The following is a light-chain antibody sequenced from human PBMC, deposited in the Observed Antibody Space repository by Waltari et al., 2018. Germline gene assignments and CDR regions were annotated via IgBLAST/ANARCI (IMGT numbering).Light chain of an antibody. CDR3: QQYYSSPWT. Sequence: EIVLTQSPATLSLSPGERATLSCRASQSVSSSLAWYQQKPGQAPRLLIYDAFNRATGIPARFSGSGSGTDFTLTISSLEPEDFAVYYCQQYYSSPWTFGQGTKVEIK. CDR2: DAF. CDR1: QSVSSS. V-gene: IGKV3-11*01. J-gene: IGKJ1*01.